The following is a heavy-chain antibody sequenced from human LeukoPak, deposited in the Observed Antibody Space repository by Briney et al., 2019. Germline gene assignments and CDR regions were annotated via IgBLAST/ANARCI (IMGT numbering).Heavy chain of an antibody. CDR1: GYSMSSGYY. J-gene: IGHJ4*02. D-gene: IGHD3-10*01. V-gene: IGHV4-38-2*02. CDR3: ARGLIYYGSGSYYPPGDY. CDR2: IYHWGST. Sequence: PSDTLSLTCTVSGYSMSSGYYWGWIRQPPGKGLEWIGSIYHWGSTYYNPSLKRRVTISVDTSKNQFSLKLRYVNAADTAVYYCARGLIYYGSGSYYPPGDYWGQGTLVTVSS.